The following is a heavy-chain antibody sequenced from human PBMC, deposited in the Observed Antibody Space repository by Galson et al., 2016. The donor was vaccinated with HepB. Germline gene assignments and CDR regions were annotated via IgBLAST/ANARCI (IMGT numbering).Heavy chain of an antibody. V-gene: IGHV3-74*01. CDR2: IEPDGSRP. J-gene: IGHJ4*02. Sequence: RIEPDGSRPIYADSVKGRFTISRDNAENMLYLQMDSLRADDTAVYYCARDLSGPDYWGQGTLVTVSS. CDR3: ARDLSGPDY.